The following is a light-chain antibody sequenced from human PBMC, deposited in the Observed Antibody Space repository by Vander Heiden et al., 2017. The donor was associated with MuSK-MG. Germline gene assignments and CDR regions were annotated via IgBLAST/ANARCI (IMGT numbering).Light chain of an antibody. CDR2: EVN. V-gene: IGLV2-23*02. J-gene: IGLJ2*01. CDR1: SSDIGSYNL. CDR3: CSYAGSSTVV. Sequence: QSALTQPASVSGSPGQSITISCTGTSSDIGSYNLVSWYQQHPGKAPKLMIYEVNKRPSRDSNRFSGSKSGNTASLTISGLQAEDESDYYCCSYAGSSTVVFGGGTKLTV.